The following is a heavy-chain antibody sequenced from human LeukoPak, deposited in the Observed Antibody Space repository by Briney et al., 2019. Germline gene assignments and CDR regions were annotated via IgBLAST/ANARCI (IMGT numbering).Heavy chain of an antibody. Sequence: SCKASGYTFTNYAMHWVRQAPGKGPEWVAVILYDGNNKYYADSVKGRFTISRDNSKNTLYLQMNSLRAEDTAVFYCARDPGIAVAGTTFDYWGQGTLVTVSS. CDR3: ARDPGIAVAGTTFDY. V-gene: IGHV3-30-3*01. CDR2: ILYDGNNK. CDR1: GYTFTNYA. J-gene: IGHJ4*02. D-gene: IGHD6-19*01.